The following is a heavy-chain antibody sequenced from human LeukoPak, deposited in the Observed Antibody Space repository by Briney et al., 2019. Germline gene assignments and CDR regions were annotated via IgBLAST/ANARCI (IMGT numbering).Heavy chain of an antibody. J-gene: IGHJ4*02. Sequence: SETLSLTCTVSGGSISSYYWSWIRQPAGKGLEWIGRIYTSGSTNYNPSLKSRVTMSVDTSKNQFSLKLSSVTAADTAVYYCAREPLPRGYSRGTYYFDYWGQGTLVTVSS. CDR3: AREPLPRGYSRGTYYFDY. D-gene: IGHD6-19*01. CDR1: GGSISSYY. CDR2: IYTSGST. V-gene: IGHV4-4*07.